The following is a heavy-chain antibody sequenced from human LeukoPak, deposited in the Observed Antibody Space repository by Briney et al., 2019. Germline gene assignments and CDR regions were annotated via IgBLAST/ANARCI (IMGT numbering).Heavy chain of an antibody. Sequence: GGSLRLSCAASGFTFSSYGMNWVRQAPGKGLEWVSYISSSSSTIYYADSVKGRFTISRDNAKNSLYLQMNSLRAEDTAVYYCARDGYGDYSPPHFDYWGQGTLVTVSS. D-gene: IGHD4-17*01. J-gene: IGHJ4*02. CDR3: ARDGYGDYSPPHFDY. V-gene: IGHV3-48*04. CDR2: ISSSSSTI. CDR1: GFTFSSYG.